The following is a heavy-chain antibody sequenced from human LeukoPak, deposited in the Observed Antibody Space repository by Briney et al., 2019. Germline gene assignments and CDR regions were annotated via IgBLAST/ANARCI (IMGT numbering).Heavy chain of an antibody. CDR3: ARDPRGRDYFDY. J-gene: IGHJ4*02. CDR2: INPSGGGT. V-gene: IGHV1-46*01. CDR1: GYTFTSYY. Sequence: ASVKVSCKASGYTFTSYYMHWVRQAPGQGLEWMGIINPSGGGTSYAQKFQGRVTMTRDTSTNTVYMELSSLRSEDTAVYYCARDPRGRDYFDYWGQGTLVTVSS.